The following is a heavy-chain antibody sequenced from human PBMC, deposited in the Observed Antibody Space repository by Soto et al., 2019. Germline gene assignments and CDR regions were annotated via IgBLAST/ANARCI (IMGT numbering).Heavy chain of an antibody. CDR3: ARGSTTEKVDS. J-gene: IGHJ4*02. CDR1: GDSISSYY. Sequence: SETLSLTSAVSGDSISSYYCMWIRQPPGKGLESIGYLYYGRSANYNPSLKSRVTLSVDTSTNQFSLALTSVTAADTAMYYCARGSTTEKVDSWGQGIPVTVS. V-gene: IGHV4-59*08. CDR2: LYYGRSA.